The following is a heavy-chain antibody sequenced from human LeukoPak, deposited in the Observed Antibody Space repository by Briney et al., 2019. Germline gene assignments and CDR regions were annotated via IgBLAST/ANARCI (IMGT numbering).Heavy chain of an antibody. Sequence: SETLSLTCTASGGSINNYYWSWIRQPPGKGLEWIGYIYFSGSTNCNPTLKSRVTISIDRSKNQFSLKLSSVTAADTAVYYCARGYYDSSGYWLSYFDYWGQGTLVTVSS. D-gene: IGHD3-22*01. CDR3: ARGYYDSSGYWLSYFDY. V-gene: IGHV4-59*01. J-gene: IGHJ4*02. CDR1: GGSINNYY. CDR2: IYFSGST.